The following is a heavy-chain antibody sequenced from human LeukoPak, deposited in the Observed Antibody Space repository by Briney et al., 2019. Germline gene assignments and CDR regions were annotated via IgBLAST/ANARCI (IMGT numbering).Heavy chain of an antibody. CDR2: IYYSGST. D-gene: IGHD6-13*01. J-gene: IGHJ4*02. CDR1: GGSISSYC. V-gene: IGHV4-59*12. Sequence: QPSETLSLTCTVSGGSISSYCWSWIRQPPGKGLEWIGYIYYSGSTNYNPSLKSRVTISIDKSKNQFSLNLTSVTAADTAIYYCANSIIAAEATRFFDYWGQGALVTVSS. CDR3: ANSIIAAEATRFFDY.